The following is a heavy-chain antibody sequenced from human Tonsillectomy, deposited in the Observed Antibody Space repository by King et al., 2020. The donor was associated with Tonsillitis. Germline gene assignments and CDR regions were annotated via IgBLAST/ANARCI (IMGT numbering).Heavy chain of an antibody. D-gene: IGHD5/OR15-5a*01. CDR1: GGSISSYY. CDR3: ARHLLSRSGYYYYMDV. Sequence: VQLQESGPGLVKPSETLSLTCTVSGGSISSYYWSWIRQPPGKGLEWIGYIYYSGSTNYNPSLKSRVTISVDTSKNQFSLKLSSVTAADTAVYYCARHLLSRSGYYYYMDVWGKGTTVTVSS. J-gene: IGHJ6*03. CDR2: IYYSGST. V-gene: IGHV4-59*08.